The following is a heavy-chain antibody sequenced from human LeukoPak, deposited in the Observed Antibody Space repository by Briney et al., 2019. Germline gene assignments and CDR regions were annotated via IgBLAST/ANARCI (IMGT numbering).Heavy chain of an antibody. V-gene: IGHV1-69*04. CDR2: IIPILGIA. CDR1: GGTFSSYA. D-gene: IGHD2-15*01. J-gene: IGHJ2*01. CDR3: ARGYCSGGSCPHYWYFDL. Sequence: SVKVSCKASGGTFSSYAISWVRQAPGQGLEWMGRIIPILGIANYAQKFQGRVTITADKSTSTAYMELSSLRSEDTAVYYCARGYCSGGSCPHYWYFDLWGRGTLVTVSS.